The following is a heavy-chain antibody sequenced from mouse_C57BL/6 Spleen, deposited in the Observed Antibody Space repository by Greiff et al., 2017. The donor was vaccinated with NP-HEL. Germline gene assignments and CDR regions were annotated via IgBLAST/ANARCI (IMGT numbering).Heavy chain of an antibody. CDR2: INPNNGGT. J-gene: IGHJ3*01. CDR1: GYTFTDYY. D-gene: IGHD1-1*01. V-gene: IGHV1-26*01. Sequence: EVQLQQSGPELVKPGASVKISCKASGYTFTDYYMNWVKQSHGKSLEWIGDINPNNGGTSYNQKFKGKATLTVDKSSSTAYMELRSLTSEDSAVYYCARGATGVSTRFAYWGQGTLVTVSA. CDR3: ARGATGVSTRFAY.